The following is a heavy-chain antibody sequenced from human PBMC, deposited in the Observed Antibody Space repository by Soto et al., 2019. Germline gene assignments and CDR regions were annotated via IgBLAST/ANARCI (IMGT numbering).Heavy chain of an antibody. CDR3: ARGIGLVVTARPVDP. CDR2: ISYDGSNK. D-gene: IGHD2-21*02. CDR1: GFTFSSYA. J-gene: IGHJ5*02. V-gene: IGHV3-30-3*01. Sequence: QVQLVESGGGVVQPGRSLRLSCAASGFTFSSYAMHWVRQAPGKGLEWVAVISYDGSNKSYAQSGKGRITISRDNSKNTLYLQMDSLRAEDTAVYYCARGIGLVVTARPVDPWGQGTLVTVSS.